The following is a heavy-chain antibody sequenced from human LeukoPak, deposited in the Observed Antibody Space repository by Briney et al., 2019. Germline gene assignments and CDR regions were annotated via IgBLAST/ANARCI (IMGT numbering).Heavy chain of an antibody. J-gene: IGHJ5*01. CDR3: AREVGYSSSWYGRFDP. Sequence: ASVKVSCKASGHTFTGHYMHWVRQAPGQGLEWMGRINPNSGGTNYAQKFQGRVTMTRDTSISTAYMELTRLRYDDTAMYYCAREVGYSSSWYGRFDPWGQGTLVTVSS. D-gene: IGHD6-13*01. CDR2: INPNSGGT. V-gene: IGHV1-2*06. CDR1: GHTFTGHY.